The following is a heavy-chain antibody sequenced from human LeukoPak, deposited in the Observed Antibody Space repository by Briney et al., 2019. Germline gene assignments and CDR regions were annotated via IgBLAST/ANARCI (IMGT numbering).Heavy chain of an antibody. J-gene: IGHJ4*02. Sequence: PGGSLTLSCAASGFSFSTYSMIWVRQAPGKGLEWVSSVSGTSEYIYYADSVRGRFTISRDNAKNTVYLQMNSLRAEDTAVYYCARWYSSGWYSDYWGQGTLVTVSS. D-gene: IGHD6-19*01. V-gene: IGHV3-21*06. CDR1: GFSFSTYS. CDR2: VSGTSEYI. CDR3: ARWYSSGWYSDY.